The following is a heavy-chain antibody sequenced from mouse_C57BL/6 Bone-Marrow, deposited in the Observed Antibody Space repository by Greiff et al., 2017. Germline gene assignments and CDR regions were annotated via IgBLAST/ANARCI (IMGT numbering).Heavy chain of an antibody. V-gene: IGHV1-9*01. CDR1: GYTFTGYW. Sequence: VQLQQSGAELMKPGASVKLSCKATGYTFTGYWIEWVKQRPGHGLEWIGEILPGSGSTNYNEKFKGKATFTADTSSNTAYMQLSSLTTEDSAIYYCARGGNYYGSSYPYYFDYWGQGTTLTVSS. J-gene: IGHJ2*01. CDR3: ARGGNYYGSSYPYYFDY. CDR2: ILPGSGST. D-gene: IGHD1-1*01.